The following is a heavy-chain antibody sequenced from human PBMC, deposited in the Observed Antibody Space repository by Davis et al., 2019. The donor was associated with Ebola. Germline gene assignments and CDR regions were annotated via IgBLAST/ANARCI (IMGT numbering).Heavy chain of an antibody. Sequence: ASVKVSCKASGYTFTGYYMHWVRQAPGQGLEWMGWINPNSGGTNYAQKLQGRVTMTTDTSTSTAYMELSSLRSEDTAVYYCARGSDIVVVTAIDYYYGMDVWGQGTTVTVSS. CDR1: GYTFTGYY. V-gene: IGHV1-2*02. D-gene: IGHD2-21*02. CDR2: INPNSGGT. J-gene: IGHJ6*02. CDR3: ARGSDIVVVTAIDYYYGMDV.